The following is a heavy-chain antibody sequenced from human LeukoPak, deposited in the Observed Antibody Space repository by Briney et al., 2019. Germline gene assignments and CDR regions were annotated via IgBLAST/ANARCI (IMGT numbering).Heavy chain of an antibody. CDR2: ISYDGSNK. Sequence: GGSLRLSCEASGFAFSSYWMHWVRQAPGKGLEWVAVISYDGSNKYYADSVKGRFTISRDNSKNTLYLQMNSLRAEDTAVYYCAKDLSGGGGGVIAWGQGTLVTVSS. D-gene: IGHD3-16*02. V-gene: IGHV3-30*18. CDR1: GFAFSSYW. CDR3: AKDLSGGGGGVIA. J-gene: IGHJ5*02.